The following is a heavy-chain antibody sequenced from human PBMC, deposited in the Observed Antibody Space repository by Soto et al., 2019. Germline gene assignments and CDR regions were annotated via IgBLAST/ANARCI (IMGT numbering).Heavy chain of an antibody. J-gene: IGHJ6*02. CDR2: INPNSGGT. Sequence: EASVKVSCKASGHTFTGYYMHWVRQAPGQGLEWMGWINPNSGGTNYAQKFQGRVTMTRDTSISTAYMELSRLRSDDTAVYYCARVTVRYYGMDVWGQGTTVTVSS. CDR3: ARVTVRYYGMDV. CDR1: GHTFTGYY. V-gene: IGHV1-2*02. D-gene: IGHD4-4*01.